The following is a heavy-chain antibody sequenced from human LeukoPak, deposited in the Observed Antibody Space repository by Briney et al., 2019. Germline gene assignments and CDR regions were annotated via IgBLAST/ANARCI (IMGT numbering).Heavy chain of an antibody. CDR2: IYYSVNT. CDR1: GGSINSYY. D-gene: IGHD3-22*01. V-gene: IGHV4-59*01. J-gene: IGHJ2*01. Sequence: PSETLSLTCTVSGGSINSYYWSWIRQPPGKGLEWIGYIYYSVNTNYNPSLKSRASISIDTSKNQLSLQLSSVTAADTAVYYCARDRDSSGLRDFDLWGRGTLVTVSA. CDR3: ARDRDSSGLRDFDL.